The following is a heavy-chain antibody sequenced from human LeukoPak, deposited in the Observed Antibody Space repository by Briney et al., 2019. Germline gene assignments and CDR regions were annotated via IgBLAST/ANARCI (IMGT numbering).Heavy chain of an antibody. CDR3: ARRREGGDYVFDY. D-gene: IGHD4-17*01. CDR2: IYYSGST. CDR1: GGSISSGGYY. J-gene: IGHJ4*02. Sequence: KASETLSLTCTVSGGSISSGGYYWSWIRQHPGKGLEWIGYIYYSGSTNYNPSLKSRVTISVDTSKNQFSLKLSSVTAADTAVYYCARRREGGDYVFDYWGQGTLVTVSS. V-gene: IGHV4-61*08.